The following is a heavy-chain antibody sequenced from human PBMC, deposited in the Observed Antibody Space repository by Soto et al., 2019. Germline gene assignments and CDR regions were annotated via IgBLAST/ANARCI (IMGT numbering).Heavy chain of an antibody. CDR2: ISSTTNYI. Sequence: GGSLRLSCAASGFTFTRYSMNWVRQAPGKGLEWVSSISSTTNYIYYGDSMKGRFTISRDNAKNSLYLEMSSLRAEDTAVYYCARESEDLTSNFDYWGQGTMVTVSS. V-gene: IGHV3-21*06. CDR3: ARESEDLTSNFDY. J-gene: IGHJ4*02. CDR1: GFTFTRYS.